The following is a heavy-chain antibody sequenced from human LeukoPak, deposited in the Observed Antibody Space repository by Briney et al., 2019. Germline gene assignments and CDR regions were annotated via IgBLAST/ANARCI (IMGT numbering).Heavy chain of an antibody. Sequence: SETLSLTCTVSGGSINGFFWNWIRQTPGKGLEWIGHISFSGITNYNPSLQSRVSMSVDTSKNEFSLRLSSVTAADTAVYYCARGGSRQNFYYYGLDVWGQGTTVTVSS. CDR3: ARGGSRQNFYYYGLDV. D-gene: IGHD6-25*01. V-gene: IGHV4-59*01. CDR1: GGSINGFF. J-gene: IGHJ6*02. CDR2: ISFSGIT.